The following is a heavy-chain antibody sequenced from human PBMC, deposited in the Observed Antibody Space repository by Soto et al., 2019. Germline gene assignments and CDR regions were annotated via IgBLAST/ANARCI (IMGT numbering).Heavy chain of an antibody. CDR3: AKSFYDILTGQTD. Sequence: GGSLRLSCAASGFTFSLYAMSWVRQAPGKGLEWVSAISGGGGSTYYADSVKGRFTISRDNSNNTLYLQLNSLRADDTAIYYCAKSFYDILTGQTDWGQGTLVTVSS. CDR2: ISGGGGST. CDR1: GFTFSLYA. J-gene: IGHJ4*02. D-gene: IGHD3-9*01. V-gene: IGHV3-23*01.